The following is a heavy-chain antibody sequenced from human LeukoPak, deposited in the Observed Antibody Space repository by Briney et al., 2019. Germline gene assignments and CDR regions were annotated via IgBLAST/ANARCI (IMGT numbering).Heavy chain of an antibody. CDR1: GFTFSSYN. V-gene: IGHV3-21*01. D-gene: IGHD1-26*01. CDR2: ISITSGYM. CDR3: ARDGGEYSGSYAPSG. J-gene: IGHJ4*02. Sequence: NTGGSLRLSCAASGFTFSSYNMNWVRQAPGKGLEWVSSISITSGYMFYADSVKGRFTISRDNAKNSLYLQMYSLRAEDTAVYYCARDGGEYSGSYAPSGWGQGTLVTVSS.